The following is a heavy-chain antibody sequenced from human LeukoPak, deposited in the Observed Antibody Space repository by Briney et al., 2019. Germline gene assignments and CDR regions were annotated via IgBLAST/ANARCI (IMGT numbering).Heavy chain of an antibody. V-gene: IGHV6-1*01. CDR3: ARDPAILGYCSGGSCYSGWFDP. CDR1: GDSVSSNSAA. D-gene: IGHD2-15*01. CDR2: TYYRSKWYN. J-gene: IGHJ5*02. Sequence: SQTLSLTCAISGDSVSSNSAAWNWIRQSPSRGLEWLGRTYYRSKWYNDYAVSVKSRITINPDTSKNQLSLQLNSVTPEDTAVYYCARDPAILGYCSGGSCYSGWFDPWGQGTLVTVSS.